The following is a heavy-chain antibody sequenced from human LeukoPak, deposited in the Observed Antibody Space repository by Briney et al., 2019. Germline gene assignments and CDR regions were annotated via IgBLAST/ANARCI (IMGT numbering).Heavy chain of an antibody. J-gene: IGHJ4*02. D-gene: IGHD2-2*01. V-gene: IGHV3-23*01. CDR1: GFTFSSSA. Sequence: GGSLRLSCAASGFTFSSSAMSWVRQAPGKGLEWVSNISGSGSGGSTYYADSVKGRFTISRDNSKNTLYLQMNSLRAEDTAVYYCAKFGFCSSTSCPAPYWGQGTLVTVSS. CDR2: ISGSGSGGST. CDR3: AKFGFCSSTSCPAPY.